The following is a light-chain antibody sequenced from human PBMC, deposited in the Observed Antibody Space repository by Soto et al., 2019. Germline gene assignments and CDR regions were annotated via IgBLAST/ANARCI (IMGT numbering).Light chain of an antibody. V-gene: IGLV2-11*01. CDR3: CSYACTFYV. CDR2: DVS. Sequence: SALTQPRSVSGSPGQSVTISCTGTSSDFGGYNYVSWYQHHPGKAPKLMIYDVSERPSGVPDRFSGSKSGNTASLTISGLQAEDEADYYCCSYACTFYVFGTGTKLTVL. J-gene: IGLJ1*01. CDR1: SSDFGGYNY.